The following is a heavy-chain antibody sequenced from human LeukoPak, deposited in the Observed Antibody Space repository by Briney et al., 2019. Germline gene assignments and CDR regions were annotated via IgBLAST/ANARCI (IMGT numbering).Heavy chain of an antibody. CDR3: ARDRYYDSSGPLDY. D-gene: IGHD3-22*01. V-gene: IGHV3-21*01. CDR1: GFTFSSYS. CDR2: ISSSSSYI. J-gene: IGHJ4*02. Sequence: GGSLRLSCAASGFTFSSYSMNWVRQAPGEGLEWGSSISSSSSYIYYADSVKGRFTISRDNAKNSLYLQMNSLRAEDTAVYYCARDRYYDSSGPLDYWGQGTLVTVSS.